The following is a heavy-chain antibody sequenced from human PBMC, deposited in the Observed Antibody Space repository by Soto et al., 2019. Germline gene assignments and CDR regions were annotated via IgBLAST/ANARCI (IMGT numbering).Heavy chain of an antibody. D-gene: IGHD1-1*01. CDR1: GYAFTTYG. J-gene: IGHJ4*02. CDR2: ISAHNCNT. CDR3: ARGRYGDY. V-gene: IGHV1-18*01. Sequence: QVHLVQSGAEVKKPGASVKVSCKGSGYAFTTYGITWVRQAPGQGLEWMGWISAHNCNTNYAQKLQGRVTVTRDTSTSTAYMELRSLRSDDTAVYYCARGRYGDYWGQGALVTVSS.